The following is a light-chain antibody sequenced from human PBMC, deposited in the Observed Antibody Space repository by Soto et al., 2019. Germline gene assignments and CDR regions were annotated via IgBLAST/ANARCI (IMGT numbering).Light chain of an antibody. J-gene: IGKJ2*01. CDR1: QSISSY. Sequence: DIQMTQSPSSLSASVGDRVTITCRASQSISSYLNWYQQKPGKAPKLLIYAASSLQSGVPSRFSGSGSGTDFTLNISSLQPEDFATYYCQKSYSTPHTFGQGPKPEIK. CDR2: AAS. CDR3: QKSYSTPHT. V-gene: IGKV1-39*01.